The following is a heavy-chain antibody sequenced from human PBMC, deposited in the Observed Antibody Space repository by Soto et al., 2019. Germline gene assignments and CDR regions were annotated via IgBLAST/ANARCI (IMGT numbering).Heavy chain of an antibody. D-gene: IGHD2-21*01. Sequence: QLQLQESGPGLVKPSETLSLTCTVSGGSISSSSYYWGWIRQPPGKGLEWIGSIYYSGSTYYNPSLKSRVTISVDTSKTQFSLKLSSVTAADTAVYYCASHIVVVIAESGAFDIWGQGTMVTVSS. CDR1: GGSISSSSYY. J-gene: IGHJ3*02. CDR3: ASHIVVVIAESGAFDI. V-gene: IGHV4-39*01. CDR2: IYYSGST.